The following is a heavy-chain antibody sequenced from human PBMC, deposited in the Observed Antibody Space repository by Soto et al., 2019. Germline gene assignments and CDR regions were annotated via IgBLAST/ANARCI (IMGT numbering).Heavy chain of an antibody. D-gene: IGHD6-19*01. V-gene: IGHV4-39*01. CDR3: ARRDLSSGWTSYAFDI. Sequence: QLQLQESGPGLVKPSEALSLTCTVSGGSISSSSYYWGWIRQPPGKGLEWIGSIYYIGSTYHNPSLKRRATIAVDTPNNQFCLTLRSVTAVDRAVYYCARRDLSSGWTSYAFDILGQGTMVTVSS. J-gene: IGHJ3*02. CDR1: GGSISSSSYY. CDR2: IYYIGST.